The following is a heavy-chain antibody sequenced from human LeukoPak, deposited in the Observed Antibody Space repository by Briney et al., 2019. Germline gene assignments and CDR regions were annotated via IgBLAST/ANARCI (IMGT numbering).Heavy chain of an antibody. J-gene: IGHJ4*02. D-gene: IGHD3-22*01. CDR3: ARTYYYDSSGYYYDY. V-gene: IGHV1-69*06. CDR2: IIPIFGTA. CDR1: GYTFTGYY. Sequence: ASVKVSCKASGYTFTGYYMHWVRQAPGQGLEWMGGIIPIFGTANYAQKFQGRVTITADKSTSTAYMELSSLRSEDTAVYYCARTYYYDSSGYYYDYWGQGTLVTVSS.